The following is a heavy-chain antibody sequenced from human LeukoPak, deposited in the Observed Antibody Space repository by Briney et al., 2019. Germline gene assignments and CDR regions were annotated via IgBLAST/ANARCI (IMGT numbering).Heavy chain of an antibody. D-gene: IGHD6-13*01. CDR1: GGSISSYY. CDR2: IYTSGST. V-gene: IGHV4-4*07. CDR3: AREPRSSSWYIRYYFDY. J-gene: IGHJ4*02. Sequence: SETLSLTCTVSGGSISSYYWSWIRQPAGKGLEWIGRIYTSGSTNYNPSIKSRVTMSVDTSKNQFSLKLSSVTAADTAVYYCAREPRSSSWYIRYYFDYWGQGTLVTVSS.